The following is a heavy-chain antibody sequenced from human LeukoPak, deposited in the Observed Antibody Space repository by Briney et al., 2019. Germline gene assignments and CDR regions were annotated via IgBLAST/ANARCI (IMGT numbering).Heavy chain of an antibody. CDR1: GFTFDDYA. V-gene: IGHV3-43D*03. Sequence: PGRSLRLSCAASGFTFDDYAMHWVRQAPGKGLEWVSGISWDGGSTYYGDSMKGRFTISRDNSKNSLYLQMNSLRDGDTALYYCAKAGLEYVSGCYFDYWGQGTLVTVSS. CDR3: AKAGLEYVSGCYFDY. D-gene: IGHD6-19*01. CDR2: ISWDGGST. J-gene: IGHJ4*02.